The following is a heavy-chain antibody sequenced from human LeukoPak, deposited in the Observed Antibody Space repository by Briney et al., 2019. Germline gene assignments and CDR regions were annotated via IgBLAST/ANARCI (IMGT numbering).Heavy chain of an antibody. V-gene: IGHV5-51*01. CDR3: ARLYPTAGASIHNWFDP. J-gene: IGHJ5*02. Sequence: GESLKISCRGSGNSFTTHWIVWVRQMPGKGLEWVGIIYPGDSDTRYNPSFQGQVTISADKSISTAYLQRSSLKASDTAMYYCARLYPTAGASIHNWFDPWGQGTLVTVSS. CDR1: GNSFTTHW. CDR2: IYPGDSDT. D-gene: IGHD1-26*01.